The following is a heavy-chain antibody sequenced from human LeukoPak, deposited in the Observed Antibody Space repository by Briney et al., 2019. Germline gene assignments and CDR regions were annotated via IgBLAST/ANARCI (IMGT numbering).Heavy chain of an antibody. CDR3: AREVEFCGGDCYSAGGFDP. D-gene: IGHD2-21*02. CDR2: INPNSGGT. V-gene: IGHV1-2*02. Sequence: ASVKVSCKASGYTFTGYYMHWVRQAPGQGLEWMGWINPNSGGTNYAQKFQGRVTMTRDTSTSTVYMELSSLRSEDTAVYYCAREVEFCGGDCYSAGGFDPWGQGTLVTVSS. J-gene: IGHJ5*02. CDR1: GYTFTGYY.